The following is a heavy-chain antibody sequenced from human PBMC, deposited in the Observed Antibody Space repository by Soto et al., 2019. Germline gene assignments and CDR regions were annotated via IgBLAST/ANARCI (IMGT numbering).Heavy chain of an antibody. J-gene: IGHJ4*02. CDR1: GFTFSSYW. V-gene: IGHV3-7*03. D-gene: IGHD6-13*01. CDR3: ARIYSSSWYYFDY. Sequence: PGGSLRLSCAASGFTFSSYWMSWVRQAPGKGLEWVANIKQDGSEKYYVDSVKGRLTISRDNAKNSLYLQMNSLRAEDTAVYYCARIYSSSWYYFDYWGQGTLVTVSS. CDR2: IKQDGSEK.